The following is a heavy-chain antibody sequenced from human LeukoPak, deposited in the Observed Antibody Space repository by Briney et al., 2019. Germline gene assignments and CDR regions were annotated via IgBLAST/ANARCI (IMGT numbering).Heavy chain of an antibody. J-gene: IGHJ1*01. CDR3: ASTIAVAGPEYFQH. V-gene: IGHV3-53*01. D-gene: IGHD6-19*01. CDR2: IYSGGST. Sequence: GGSLRLSCAASGFTVSSNYMSWVRQAPGKGLEWVSVIYSGGSTYYADSVKGRFTISRDNSKNTLYLQMNSLRAEDAAVYYCASTIAVAGPEYFQHWGQGTLVTVSS. CDR1: GFTVSSNY.